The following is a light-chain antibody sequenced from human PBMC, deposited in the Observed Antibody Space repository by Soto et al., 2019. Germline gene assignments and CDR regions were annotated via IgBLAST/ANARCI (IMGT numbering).Light chain of an antibody. CDR1: QSVSNY. CDR2: DAS. Sequence: EIVLTQSPATLSLSPGERATLSCRASQSVSNYLAWYQQKPGQAPRLLVYDASNRATGIPARFSGSGSGTDFTLTISSLEPEDFAIYYCQQRSNWYTFGQGTKVDIK. V-gene: IGKV3-11*01. CDR3: QQRSNWYT. J-gene: IGKJ2*01.